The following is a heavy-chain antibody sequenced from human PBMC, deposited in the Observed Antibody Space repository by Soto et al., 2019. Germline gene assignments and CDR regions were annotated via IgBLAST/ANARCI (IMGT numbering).Heavy chain of an antibody. Sequence: EVHLVESGGGLVQPGGSLRLSCAASGFTFSSYSLNWVRQAPGKGLEWVSYITSIGTTVYYADSVRGRFTISRDNAKNSLYLQMNSLRDDDTAVYYCARGSSNWAYYFDFWGQGTLVTVSS. V-gene: IGHV3-48*02. CDR3: ARGSSNWAYYFDF. J-gene: IGHJ4*02. CDR1: GFTFSSYS. CDR2: ITSIGTTV. D-gene: IGHD6-13*01.